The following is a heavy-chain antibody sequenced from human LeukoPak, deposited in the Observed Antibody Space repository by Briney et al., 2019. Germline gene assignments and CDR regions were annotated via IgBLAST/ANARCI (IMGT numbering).Heavy chain of an antibody. CDR2: IGNDGNAQ. Sequence: GGSLRLSCAASGFIFSGYSIHWVRQAPGKGLEWVAVIGNDGNAQYYSDSVRGRFTISRDNSENTLYLQMNSLGAGDTAVYYCTRGDFYVGAQDYWGQGTLVAVSS. V-gene: IGHV3-33*08. J-gene: IGHJ4*02. CDR1: GFIFSGYS. D-gene: IGHD1-26*01. CDR3: TRGDFYVGAQDY.